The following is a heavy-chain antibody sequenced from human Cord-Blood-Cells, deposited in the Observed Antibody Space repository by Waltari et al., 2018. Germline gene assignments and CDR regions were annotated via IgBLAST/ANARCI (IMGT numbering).Heavy chain of an antibody. CDR3: ARDGGNSDY. V-gene: IGHV3-21*01. J-gene: IGHJ4*02. Sequence: EVQLVESGGGLVKPGGSLRLSCAASGFTFSSFSLHWVRQAPGKGLEWVSSISSSSSYIYYADSVKGRFTISRDNAKNSLYLQMNSLRAEDTAVYYCARDGGNSDYWGQGTLVTVSS. D-gene: IGHD2-21*02. CDR2: ISSSSSYI. CDR1: GFTFSSFS.